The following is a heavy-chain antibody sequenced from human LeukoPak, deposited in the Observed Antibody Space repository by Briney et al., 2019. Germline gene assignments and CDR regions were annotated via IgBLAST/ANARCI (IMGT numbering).Heavy chain of an antibody. CDR1: GYTFTNYA. Sequence: AXXKVSCKASGYTFTNYAINWVRQAPGQGLEWMGWISDYNGNTNYAQKLQGRVTMTTDTSNSTAYMEVRRHRAEDTAVYYCARGDYYDSSGYFPGMHYWGQGTLVTVSS. D-gene: IGHD3-22*01. CDR2: ISDYNGNT. V-gene: IGHV1-18*01. CDR3: ARGDYYDSSGYFPGMHY. J-gene: IGHJ4*02.